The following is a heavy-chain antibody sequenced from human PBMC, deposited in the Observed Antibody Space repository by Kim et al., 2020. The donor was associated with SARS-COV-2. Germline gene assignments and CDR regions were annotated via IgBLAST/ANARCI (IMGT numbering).Heavy chain of an antibody. CDR1: GFTFSNYD. D-gene: IGHD3-16*01. V-gene: IGHV3-33*06. CDR2: ICYDGSQK. Sequence: GGSLRLSCAASGFTFSNYDIRWVRQAPGKGLEWVAVICYDGSQKYYAYSVKGRFTISRDNSKNTLYLLMNSLRGDATAEYYSAKDRGRAGSYYDSGGQGT. J-gene: IGHJ4*02. CDR3: AKDRGRAGSYYDS.